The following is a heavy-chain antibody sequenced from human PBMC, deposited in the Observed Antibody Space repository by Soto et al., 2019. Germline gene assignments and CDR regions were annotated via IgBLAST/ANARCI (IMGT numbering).Heavy chain of an antibody. V-gene: IGHV4-39*01. D-gene: IGHD3-3*01. CDR2: IYYSGST. Sequence: SETLSLTCTVSGGSISSSSYYWGWIRQPPGKGLEWIGSIYYSGSTYYNPSLKSRVTISVDTSKNKFSLKLSSVAAADTAVYYCAVTYYDFWSGYSFNDYWGQGTLVTVYS. J-gene: IGHJ4*02. CDR3: AVTYYDFWSGYSFNDY. CDR1: GGSISSSSYY.